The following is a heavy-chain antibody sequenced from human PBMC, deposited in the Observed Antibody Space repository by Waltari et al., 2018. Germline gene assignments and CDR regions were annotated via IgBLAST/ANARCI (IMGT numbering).Heavy chain of an antibody. CDR3: ARADMITFGGVIVRDAFDI. CDR1: GYTFTGYY. CDR2: INPNSGGT. D-gene: IGHD3-16*02. Sequence: QVQLVQSGAEVKKPGASVKVSCKASGYTFTGYYMHWVRQAPGQGLEWMGWINPNSGGTNYAQKCQGRVTMTRDTSISTAYMELSRLRSDDTAVYYCARADMITFGGVIVRDAFDIWGQGTMVTVSS. V-gene: IGHV1-2*02. J-gene: IGHJ3*02.